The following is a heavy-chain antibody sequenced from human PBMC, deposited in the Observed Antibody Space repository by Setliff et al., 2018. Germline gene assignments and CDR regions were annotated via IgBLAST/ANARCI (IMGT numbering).Heavy chain of an antibody. J-gene: IGHJ6*03. CDR2: INPNSGGT. D-gene: IGHD3-22*01. CDR1: GDPFNAYG. CDR3: ARDRVPITMIVVVTPNYYMDV. V-gene: IGHV1-2*02. Sequence: ASVKVSCKASGDPFNAYGVSWVRQAPGQGLEWMGWINPNSGGTNYAQKFQGRVTMTRDTSISTAYMELSRLRSDDTAVYYCARDRVPITMIVVVTPNYYMDVWGKGTTVTVSS.